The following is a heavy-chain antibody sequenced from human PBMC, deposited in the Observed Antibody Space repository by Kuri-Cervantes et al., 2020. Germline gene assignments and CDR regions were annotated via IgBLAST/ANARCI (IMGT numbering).Heavy chain of an antibody. CDR3: ARVRAVAGKRHYYYYYGMDV. J-gene: IGHJ6*02. CDR1: GYTFTSYD. CDR2: MNPNSGNT. D-gene: IGHD6-19*01. V-gene: IGHV1-8*01. Sequence: ASVKVSCKASGYTFTSYDINWVRQATGQGLEWMGWMNPNSGNTGYAQKFQGRVTMTRNTSISTAYMELSSLRSEDTAVYYCARVRAVAGKRHYYYYYGMDVWGQGTTVTVSS.